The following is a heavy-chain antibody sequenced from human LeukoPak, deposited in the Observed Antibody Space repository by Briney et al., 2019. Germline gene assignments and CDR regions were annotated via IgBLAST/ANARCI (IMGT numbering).Heavy chain of an antibody. Sequence: PGGSLRLSCAASGFTFSSYSMNWVRQAPGKGLEWVSYISSSSSNIQYAESVKGRFTISRDNAKNSLYLQMNSLRAEDTAVYYCARDDDIVVVAYYMDVWGKGTTVTVSS. J-gene: IGHJ6*03. D-gene: IGHD2-2*01. CDR3: ARDDDIVVVAYYMDV. V-gene: IGHV3-48*01. CDR2: ISSSSSNI. CDR1: GFTFSSYS.